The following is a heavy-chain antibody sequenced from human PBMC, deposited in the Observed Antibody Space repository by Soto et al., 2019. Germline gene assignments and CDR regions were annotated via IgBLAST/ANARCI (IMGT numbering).Heavy chain of an antibody. CDR3: ARTLEYGQMDV. J-gene: IGHJ6*04. CDR1: GGSLRNPD. V-gene: IGHV4-59*11. Sequence: SETQSVTYCVAGGSLRNPDLILLRPPLGKGLEWIGYIYRGGSTKYNPSLKSRLTMSADTSKNQFSLKLTSVTAADTAVYYCARTLEYGQMDVWGNGTSVTGSS. D-gene: IGHD4-17*01. CDR2: IYRGGST.